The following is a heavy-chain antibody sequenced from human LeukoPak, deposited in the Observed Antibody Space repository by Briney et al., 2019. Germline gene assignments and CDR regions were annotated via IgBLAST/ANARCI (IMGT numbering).Heavy chain of an antibody. V-gene: IGHV3-74*01. J-gene: IGHJ3*02. Sequence: GGSLRLSCAVSGFTFSNYWMHWVRQAPGKGLVWVSRINSDGSSTSYADSVKGRLTISRDNAKNTLYLQMNSLRAEDTAVYYCARSPGDAFDIWGQGTMVTVSS. CDR3: ARSPGDAFDI. CDR2: INSDGSST. CDR1: GFTFSNYW.